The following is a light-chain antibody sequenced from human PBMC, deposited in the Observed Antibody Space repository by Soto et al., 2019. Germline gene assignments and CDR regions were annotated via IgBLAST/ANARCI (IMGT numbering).Light chain of an antibody. CDR1: QSVNSSY. CDR2: GAS. V-gene: IGKV3-20*01. Sequence: DIVLTQSPGTLSLSPGERATLSCRASQSVNSSYLAWYQQQPGQPHRLLIYGASSRATGIPNRFSGSGSGTDFTLTISRLEPEDFAVYYCQQYDSSPLTFGGGTKVEIK. J-gene: IGKJ4*01. CDR3: QQYDSSPLT.